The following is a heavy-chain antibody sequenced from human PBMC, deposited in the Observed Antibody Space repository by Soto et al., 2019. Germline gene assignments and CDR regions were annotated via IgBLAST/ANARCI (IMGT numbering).Heavy chain of an antibody. Sequence: ASVKVSCKASGGTFSSYAISWVRQAPGQGLEWMGGIIPIFGTANYAQKFQGRVTITADESTSTAYMELSSLRSEDTAVYYCASIFTHYDYVWGSYRQADNWFDPWGQGTLVTVSS. V-gene: IGHV1-69*13. CDR3: ASIFTHYDYVWGSYRQADNWFDP. CDR2: IIPIFGTA. D-gene: IGHD3-16*02. CDR1: GGTFSSYA. J-gene: IGHJ5*02.